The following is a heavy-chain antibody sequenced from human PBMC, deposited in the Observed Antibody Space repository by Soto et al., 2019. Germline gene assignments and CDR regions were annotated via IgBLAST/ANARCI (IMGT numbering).Heavy chain of an antibody. J-gene: IGHJ3*02. D-gene: IGHD2-15*01. V-gene: IGHV1-69*05. CDR2: IIPIFGTA. CDR1: GGTFSSYA. CDR3: ARGVGVVVVDDAFDI. Sequence: ASVKVSCKASGGTFSSYAISWVRQAPGQGLEWMGGIIPIFGTANYAQKFQGRVTMTRNTSISTAYMELSSLRSEDTAVYYCARGVGVVVVDDAFDIWGQGTMVTVSS.